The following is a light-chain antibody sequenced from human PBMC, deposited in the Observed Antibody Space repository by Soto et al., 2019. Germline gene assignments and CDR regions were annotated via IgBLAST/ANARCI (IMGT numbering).Light chain of an antibody. Sequence: DIQMTQSPSTLSASLVDRVTITCRASQSISSWCAWYQQKPVKAPKLLIYDAYSLESGVPSRFSGSGSGTEFTLTISSLQPDDFATYYCHQYNSYAAFGHGTKVEIK. CDR3: HQYNSYAA. CDR1: QSISSW. J-gene: IGKJ1*01. V-gene: IGKV1-5*01. CDR2: DAY.